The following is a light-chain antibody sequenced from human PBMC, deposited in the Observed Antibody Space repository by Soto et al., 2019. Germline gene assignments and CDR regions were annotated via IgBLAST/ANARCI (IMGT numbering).Light chain of an antibody. CDR3: AAWDDSLDGYV. J-gene: IGLJ1*01. V-gene: IGLV1-44*01. Sequence: QSVLTQPPSASGTPGQRVTISCSGSSSNIGSNTVNWYQQLPGTAPKLLIHANNQRPSGVPDRFSGSKSGTSASLAISWLQSWEADYYCAAWDDSLDGYVFGTWTQLTVL. CDR1: SSNIGSNT. CDR2: ANN.